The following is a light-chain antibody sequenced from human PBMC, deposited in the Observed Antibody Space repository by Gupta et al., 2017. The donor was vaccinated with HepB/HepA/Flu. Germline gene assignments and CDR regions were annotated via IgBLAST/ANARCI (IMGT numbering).Light chain of an antibody. CDR1: QSIGNY. Sequence: DIQMTPSTPILSASVRNRVTITCRASQSIGNYLAWYQQKPGKAPKFLIYRTSSVESGVPSRFSGSASGTEFTLTISSLQPDDFATYYCQQFNSFPFTFGQGTKLEIK. CDR2: RTS. CDR3: QQFNSFPFT. J-gene: IGKJ2*01. V-gene: IGKV1-5*03.